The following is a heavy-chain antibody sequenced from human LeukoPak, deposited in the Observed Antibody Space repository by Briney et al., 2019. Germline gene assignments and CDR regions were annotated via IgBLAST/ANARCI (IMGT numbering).Heavy chain of an antibody. Sequence: SQTLSLTCTVSGGSISSGGYYWSWIRQPPGKGLEWIGYIYHSGSTYYNPSLKSRVTISVDRSKNQFSLKLSSVTAADTAVYYCARTRGGYFDYWGQGTLVTVSS. J-gene: IGHJ4*02. CDR2: IYHSGST. CDR3: ARTRGGYFDY. V-gene: IGHV4-30-2*01. CDR1: GGSISSGGYY. D-gene: IGHD2-15*01.